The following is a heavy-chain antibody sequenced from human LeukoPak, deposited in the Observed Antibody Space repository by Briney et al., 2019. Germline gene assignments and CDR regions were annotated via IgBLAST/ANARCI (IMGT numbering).Heavy chain of an antibody. V-gene: IGHV1-2*02. J-gene: IGHJ4*02. CDR2: INPNSGGT. CDR3: SAGELLPGY. Sequence: GASVKVSCKASGYTFTSYGISWVRQAPGQGLEWMGWINPNSGGTNYAQKFQGRVTMTRDTSITTAYMELNRLRSDDTAVYYCSAGELLPGYWGQGTLVTVSS. D-gene: IGHD1-7*01. CDR1: GYTFTSYG.